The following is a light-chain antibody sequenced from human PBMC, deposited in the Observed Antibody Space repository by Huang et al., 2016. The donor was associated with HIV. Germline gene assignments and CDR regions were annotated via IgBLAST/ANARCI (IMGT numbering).Light chain of an antibody. CDR3: QQLNSYPNT. Sequence: IQLTQSPSSLSASVGDRVTITCRASQGISSYLAWYQQKPGTAPKLLLYAASTLQSGVPSSFSGSGSGTDFTLTISSLQPEDFATYYCQQLNSYPNTFGQGTKLEIK. J-gene: IGKJ2*01. CDR2: AAS. V-gene: IGKV1-9*01. CDR1: QGISSY.